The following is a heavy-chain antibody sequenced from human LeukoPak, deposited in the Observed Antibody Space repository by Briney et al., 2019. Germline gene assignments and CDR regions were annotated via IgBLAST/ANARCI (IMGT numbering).Heavy chain of an antibody. V-gene: IGHV4-59*01. J-gene: IGHJ4*02. Sequence: SETLSLTCTVSGGSMSNVYWSWIRQPPGQGLEWLASIYYSGTPTYNPSLNRRGTISIDTSKNQFSLKLRFVTAADTATYFCARESNWVFDYWGQGARVTVSS. CDR1: GGSMSNVY. D-gene: IGHD7-27*01. CDR2: IYYSGTP. CDR3: ARESNWVFDY.